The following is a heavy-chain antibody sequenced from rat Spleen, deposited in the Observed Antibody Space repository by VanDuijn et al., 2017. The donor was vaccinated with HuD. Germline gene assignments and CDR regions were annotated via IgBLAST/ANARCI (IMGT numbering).Heavy chain of an antibody. V-gene: IGHV3-3*01. D-gene: IGHD1-6*01. CDR3: AKGVYYGLAYWYFDF. CDR1: GHSITSSYR. Sequence: EVQLQESGPGLVKPSQSLSLTCSVTGHSITSSYRWNWIRKFPGNKLEWMGYINSAGSTNYNPSLKSRISITRDTSKNQFFLQVNSVTTEDTATYYCAKGVYYGLAYWYFDFWGPGTMVTVSS. J-gene: IGHJ1*01. CDR2: INSAGST.